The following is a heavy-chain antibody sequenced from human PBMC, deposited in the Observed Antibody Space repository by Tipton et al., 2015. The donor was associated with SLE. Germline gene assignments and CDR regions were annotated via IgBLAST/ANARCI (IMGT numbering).Heavy chain of an antibody. Sequence: SLRLSCAASGFTFSNYGLHWVRQAPGKGLEWVAVISYHGSNEYYADSVRGRFTISRDISNNTLYLQMNSLRTEDTAVYYCARDRSSGWYPNGAFDIWGQGTVVTVSS. CDR2: ISYHGSNE. D-gene: IGHD6-19*01. CDR1: GFTFSNYG. CDR3: ARDRSSGWYPNGAFDI. V-gene: IGHV3-30*04. J-gene: IGHJ3*02.